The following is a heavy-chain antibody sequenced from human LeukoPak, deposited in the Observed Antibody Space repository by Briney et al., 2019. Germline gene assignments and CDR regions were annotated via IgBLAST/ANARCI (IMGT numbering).Heavy chain of an antibody. V-gene: IGHV3-33*01. D-gene: IGHD6-13*01. J-gene: IGHJ5*02. CDR3: ASHQGIAAAGTPWFDP. Sequence: GGSLRLSCAASGFTFSSYGMHWVRQAPGKGLEWVAVIWYDGSNKYYADSVKGRFTISRDNSKNTLYLQMNSLRAEDTAVYYCASHQGIAAAGTPWFDPWGQGTLVTVSS. CDR1: GFTFSSYG. CDR2: IWYDGSNK.